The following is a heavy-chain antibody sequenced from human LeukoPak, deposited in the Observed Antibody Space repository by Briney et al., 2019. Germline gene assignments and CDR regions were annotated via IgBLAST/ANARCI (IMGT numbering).Heavy chain of an antibody. D-gene: IGHD3-3*01. V-gene: IGHV3-66*04. CDR2: IYADGST. J-gene: IGHJ4*02. Sequence: AGGSLRLSCAASGFIVSDNDIKWVRQAPGKGLEWVSLIYADGSTHYTDSVKSRFSISRDNSQNTVYLQMNSLRGEDTAVYFCAKRSVPSRPGYWGQGTLVTVSS. CDR3: AKRSVPSRPGY. CDR1: GFIVSDND.